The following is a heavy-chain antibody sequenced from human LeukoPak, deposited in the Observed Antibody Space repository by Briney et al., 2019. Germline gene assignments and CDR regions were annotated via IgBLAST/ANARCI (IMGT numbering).Heavy chain of an antibody. D-gene: IGHD6-13*01. J-gene: IGHJ4*02. V-gene: IGHV3-23*01. CDR2: ISDTGVST. Sequence: GGSLRLSCAASGFTFSSYWMSWVRQVPGEGLEWVAAISDTGVSTYYADSVKGRFTISRDNSKNTLYLQMNSLRVEDTAVYYCAKDRSDSSRWYAGSHWGQGTLVTVSS. CDR3: AKDRSDSSRWYAGSH. CDR1: GFTFSSYW.